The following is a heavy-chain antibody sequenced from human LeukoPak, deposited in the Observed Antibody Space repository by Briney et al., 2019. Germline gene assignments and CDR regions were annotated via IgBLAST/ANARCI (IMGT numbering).Heavy chain of an antibody. V-gene: IGHV1-2*02. Sequence: ASVKVSCKASGYSFTAYYMQWVRQAPGQGLEWMGWINTNSGDTNSAQRFQGRVTMTRDMFIGTAYMELSRLRSDDTAVYYCAREGDWDAFDIWAKGQWSPSLQ. J-gene: IGHJ3*02. CDR2: INTNSGDT. D-gene: IGHD3/OR15-3a*01. CDR3: AREGDWDAFDI. CDR1: GYSFTAYY.